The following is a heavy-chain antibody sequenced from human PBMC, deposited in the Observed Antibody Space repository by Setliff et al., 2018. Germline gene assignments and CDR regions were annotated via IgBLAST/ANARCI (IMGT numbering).Heavy chain of an antibody. V-gene: IGHV3-7*03. CDR3: ASGHRYGYLFEY. CDR1: GFIFSDYY. J-gene: IGHJ4*02. CDR2: IKRDGREI. Sequence: PGGSLRLSCAASGFIFSDYYMTWVRQAPGKGLEWVANIKRDGREIYYVDSVKGRFTISRDNAKNSLYLQMNSLRAEDTAVYYCASGHRYGYLFEYWGQGTLVTVSS. D-gene: IGHD5-18*01.